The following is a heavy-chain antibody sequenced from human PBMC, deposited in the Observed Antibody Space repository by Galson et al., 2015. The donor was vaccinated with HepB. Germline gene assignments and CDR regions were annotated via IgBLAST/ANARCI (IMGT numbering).Heavy chain of an antibody. CDR1: EYSFSSYW. J-gene: IGHJ4*02. D-gene: IGHD3-10*01. V-gene: IGHV5-51*01. CDR2: IYPSDSDT. Sequence: QSGAEVKKPGESLKISCEGSEYSFSSYWIAWVRQMPGKGLEWMGIIYPSDSDTRYSPSFQGQVTVSADKSINTAYLQWSSLKASDTAMYYCARLPRYFSASGNYYTVLDYWGQGTLVTVSS. CDR3: ARLPRYFSASGNYYTVLDY.